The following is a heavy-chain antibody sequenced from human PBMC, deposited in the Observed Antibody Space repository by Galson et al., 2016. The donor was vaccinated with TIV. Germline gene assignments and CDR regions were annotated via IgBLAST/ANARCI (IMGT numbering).Heavy chain of an antibody. J-gene: IGHJ3*01. CDR3: ARPGNYDGDRRGAFDL. D-gene: IGHD4-23*01. CDR1: GFTFSSWH. CDR2: ITYTSATI. Sequence: LRLSCAASGFTFSSWHMDWVRQAPGEGLEWISFITYTSATIYYADSVKGRFTVSRDNAKNSLYLQMNSLGAEDTAVYYCARPGNYDGDRRGAFDLWGQGTMVTVSP. V-gene: IGHV3-48*04.